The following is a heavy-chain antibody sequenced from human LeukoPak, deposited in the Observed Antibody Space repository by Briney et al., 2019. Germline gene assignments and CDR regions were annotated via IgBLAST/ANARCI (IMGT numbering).Heavy chain of an antibody. J-gene: IGHJ4*02. Sequence: GGSLRLSCAASGFTFSSYSMNWVRQAPGKGLEWVSFIISDSSAIYYADSVKGRFTISRDNAENSLYLQMNSLRDEDTAVYYCARAPLVRGVIPPFDYWGQGALVSVAS. CDR1: GFTFSSYS. CDR2: IISDSSAI. D-gene: IGHD3-10*01. V-gene: IGHV3-48*02. CDR3: ARAPLVRGVIPPFDY.